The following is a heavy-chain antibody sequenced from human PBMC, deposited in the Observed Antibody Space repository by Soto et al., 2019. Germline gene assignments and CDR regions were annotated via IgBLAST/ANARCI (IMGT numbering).Heavy chain of an antibody. Sequence: ASVKVSCKASGYTFTSYAMHWVRQAPGQRLEWMGWINTDNSNTKYSQKFQGRVTITRDTSASTAYMELSSLRSEDTAVYYCARDLGGWPDYWGQGTLVTVSS. V-gene: IGHV1-3*04. D-gene: IGHD2-15*01. CDR2: INTDNSNT. J-gene: IGHJ4*02. CDR1: GYTFTSYA. CDR3: ARDLGGWPDY.